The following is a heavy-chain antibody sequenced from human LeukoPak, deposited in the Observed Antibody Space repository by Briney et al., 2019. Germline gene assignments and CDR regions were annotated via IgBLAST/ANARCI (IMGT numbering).Heavy chain of an antibody. D-gene: IGHD2-2*02. Sequence: ASVKVSCKASGYTFTSYGISWVRQAPGQGLEWMGWISAYNGNTNYAQKLQDRVTMTTDTSTSTAHMELRSLGSDDTAVYYCAREDLCTSGSCYKPFDIWGQGTMVTVSS. CDR3: AREDLCTSGSCYKPFDI. CDR1: GYTFTSYG. V-gene: IGHV1-18*01. J-gene: IGHJ3*02. CDR2: ISAYNGNT.